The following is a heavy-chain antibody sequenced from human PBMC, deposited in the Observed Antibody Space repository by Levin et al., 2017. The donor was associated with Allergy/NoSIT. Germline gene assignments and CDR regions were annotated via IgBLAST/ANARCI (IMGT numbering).Heavy chain of an antibody. V-gene: IGHV3-9*01. J-gene: IGHJ4*02. Sequence: LSLTCAASGFTFDDYAMHWVRQAPGKGLEWVSGISWNSGSIGYADSVKGRFTISRDNAKNSLYLQMNSLRAEDTALYYCAKDLTAAENEYYFDYWGQGTLVTVSS. CDR2: ISWNSGSI. D-gene: IGHD6-13*01. CDR1: GFTFDDYA. CDR3: AKDLTAAENEYYFDY.